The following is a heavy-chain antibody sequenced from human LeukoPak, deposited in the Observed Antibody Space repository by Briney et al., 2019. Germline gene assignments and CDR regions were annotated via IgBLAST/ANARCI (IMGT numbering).Heavy chain of an antibody. J-gene: IGHJ5*02. Sequence: GRSLRLSCAASGFTFSSYAMSWVRQAPGKGLEWVSAISGSGGSTYYADSVKGRFTISRDNSKNTLYLQMNSLRAEDTAVYFCARGLGSSWFTNWFDPWGQGTLVTVSS. CDR3: ARGLGSSWFTNWFDP. D-gene: IGHD6-13*01. CDR2: ISGSGGST. V-gene: IGHV3-23*01. CDR1: GFTFSSYA.